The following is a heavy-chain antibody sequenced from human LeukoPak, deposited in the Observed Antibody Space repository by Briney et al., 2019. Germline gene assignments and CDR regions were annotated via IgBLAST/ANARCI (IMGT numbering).Heavy chain of an antibody. V-gene: IGHV3-23*01. J-gene: IGHJ4*02. Sequence: GGPLRLSCAASGFTLSNYGMSWVRPAPGKGLEWVAVISGSGGSTYYADSVKGRFTISTDNPKNTLYLQMNSLRAEDTAVYFCAKRGVVIRVILVGFHKEAYYFDSWGQGALVIVSS. CDR3: AKRGVVIRVILVGFHKEAYYFDS. CDR2: ISGSGGST. CDR1: GFTLSNYG. D-gene: IGHD3-22*01.